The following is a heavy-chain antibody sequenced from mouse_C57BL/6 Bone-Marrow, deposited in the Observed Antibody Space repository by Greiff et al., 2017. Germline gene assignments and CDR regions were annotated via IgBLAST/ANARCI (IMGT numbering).Heavy chain of an antibody. CDR2: IYPGDGDT. Sequence: QVQLQQSGPELVKPGASVKISCKASGYAFSSSWMNWVKQRPGKGLEWIGRIYPGDGDTNYNGKYKGKATLTADKASSTAYMQLSSLTSEDSAVYFCARYTTVVGYFDFWGTGTTVTVSS. CDR3: ARYTTVVGYFDF. J-gene: IGHJ1*03. D-gene: IGHD1-1*01. CDR1: GYAFSSSW. V-gene: IGHV1-82*01.